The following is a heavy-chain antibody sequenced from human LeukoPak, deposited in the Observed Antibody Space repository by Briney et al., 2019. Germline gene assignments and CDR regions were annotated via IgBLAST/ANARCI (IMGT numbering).Heavy chain of an antibody. CDR2: IREDGSEK. CDR3: AEDPILTGFYNDGR. J-gene: IGHJ4*02. D-gene: IGHD3-9*01. CDR1: GFTFSSSW. Sequence: GGSLRLSCAASGFTFSSSWMTWVRQAPGKGLEWVASIREDGSEKTSVDSVKGRFTISRDNAKNSLYLQMNSLRAEDTARYFCAEDPILTGFYNDGRWGQGTLVIVSS. V-gene: IGHV3-7*03.